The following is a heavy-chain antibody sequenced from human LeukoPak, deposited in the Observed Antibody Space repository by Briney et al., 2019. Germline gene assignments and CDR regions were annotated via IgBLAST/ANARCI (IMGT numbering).Heavy chain of an antibody. D-gene: IGHD1-26*01. Sequence: PGGSLRLSCAASGFTFSRYSMNWVRQAPGKGLEWVSVIYSGGSTYYADSVKGRFTISRDNSKNTLYLQMNSLRAEDTALYYCARGRGYFDYWGQGTLVTVSS. CDR2: IYSGGST. CDR1: GFTFSRYS. V-gene: IGHV3-66*02. CDR3: ARGRGYFDY. J-gene: IGHJ4*02.